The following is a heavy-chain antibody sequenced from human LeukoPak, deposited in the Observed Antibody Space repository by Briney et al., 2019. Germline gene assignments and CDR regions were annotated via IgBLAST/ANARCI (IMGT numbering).Heavy chain of an antibody. CDR2: ISGSGGST. CDR3: AKDTTPICTGIDY. V-gene: IGHV3-23*01. J-gene: IGHJ4*02. CDR1: GFTVSSNY. Sequence: GGSLRLSCAASGFTVSSNYMSWVRQAPGKGLEWVSAISGSGGSTYYADSVKGRFTISRDNSKNTLYLQMNSLRAEDTAVYYCAKDTTPICTGIDYWGQGTLVTVSS. D-gene: IGHD3-10*02.